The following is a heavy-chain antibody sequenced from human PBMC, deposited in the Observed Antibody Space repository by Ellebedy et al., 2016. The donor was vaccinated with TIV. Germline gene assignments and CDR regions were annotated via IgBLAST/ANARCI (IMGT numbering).Heavy chain of an antibody. V-gene: IGHV3-9*01. J-gene: IGHJ4*02. CDR1: GFTFDDYA. CDR2: ISWNSGSI. CDR3: AKDIASGSYLFDY. D-gene: IGHD1-26*01. Sequence: SLKISCAASGFTFDDYAMHWVRQAPGKGLEWVSGISWNSGSIGYADSVKGRFTISRDNAKNSLYLQMNSLRAEDTALYYCAKDIASGSYLFDYWGQGTLVTVSS.